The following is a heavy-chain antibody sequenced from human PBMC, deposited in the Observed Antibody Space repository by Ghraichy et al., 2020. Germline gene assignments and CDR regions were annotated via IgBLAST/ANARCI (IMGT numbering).Heavy chain of an antibody. V-gene: IGHV3-11*01. D-gene: IGHD3-3*01. CDR1: GFTFSDNH. CDR2: ISSSGRSI. CDR3: ASRGDDFWTNWFDP. Sequence: GGSLRLSCEDSGFTFSDNHMSWIRQAPGKGLEWISYISSSGRSIYYADSVKGRFTISRDNAKNLLYLQMNSLRVEDTAVYYCASRGDDFWTNWFDPWGQGTLVSVSS. J-gene: IGHJ5*02.